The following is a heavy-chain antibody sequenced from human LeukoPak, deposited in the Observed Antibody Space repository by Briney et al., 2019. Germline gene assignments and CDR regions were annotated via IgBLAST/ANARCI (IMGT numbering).Heavy chain of an antibody. CDR3: VRGGASTWS. Sequence: GGSLRLSCAASGFTFSTYGMHWVRQAPGKGLEWVAFIRYDGDNKYYADSVKGRFTISRDDAKNTLYLQMNSLRAEDTAVYYCVRGGASTWSWGQGTLVTVSS. CDR2: IRYDGDNK. V-gene: IGHV3-30*02. J-gene: IGHJ5*02. D-gene: IGHD2-15*01. CDR1: GFTFSTYG.